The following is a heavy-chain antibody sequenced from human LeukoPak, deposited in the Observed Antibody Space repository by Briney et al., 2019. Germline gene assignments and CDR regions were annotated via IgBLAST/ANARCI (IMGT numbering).Heavy chain of an antibody. CDR2: IKPDGSEK. V-gene: IGHV3-7*01. CDR1: GFTFSSSW. Sequence: GGSLRLSCAASGFTFSSSWMSWVRQAPGKGLEWVTNIKPDGSEKYYVDSVKGRFTISRDNAKNSLYLQMNSPRAEDTALYYCARDTVGVTDYWGQGTLVTVSS. CDR3: ARDTVGVTDY. J-gene: IGHJ4*02. D-gene: IGHD1-26*01.